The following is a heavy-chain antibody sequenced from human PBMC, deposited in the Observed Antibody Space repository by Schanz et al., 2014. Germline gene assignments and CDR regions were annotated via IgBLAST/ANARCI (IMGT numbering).Heavy chain of an antibody. CDR3: ARDRGYCSGGSCLTFDY. J-gene: IGHJ4*02. D-gene: IGHD2-15*01. CDR2: IWYDGSNK. CDR1: GFIFSSYG. Sequence: QVQLVESGGGVVQPGRSLRLSCAASGFIFSSYGLHWVRQAPGKGLEWVAFIWYDGSNKYYADSVKGRFTISRDNSKNTLYLQMNTLRAEDTAVYYCARDRGYCSGGSCLTFDYWGQGTLVTGSS. V-gene: IGHV3-33*01.